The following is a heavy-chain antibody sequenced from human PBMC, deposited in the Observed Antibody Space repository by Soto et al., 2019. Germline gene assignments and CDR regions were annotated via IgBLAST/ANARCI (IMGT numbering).Heavy chain of an antibody. V-gene: IGHV3-23*01. CDR2: IDGSGRNT. D-gene: IGHD2-15*01. CDR3: AKDXGSVCSGGTCYFQAPDY. Sequence: PAGSLILFCAASGFTFSSYAMSWVRQAPGKGLEWVSGIDGSGRNTYYADSVKGRFTISRDNSKNTLSVQMNGLRVEDTALYYCAKDXGSVCSGGTCYFQAPDYWGQGTLVTVSS. CDR1: GFTFSSYA. J-gene: IGHJ4*02.